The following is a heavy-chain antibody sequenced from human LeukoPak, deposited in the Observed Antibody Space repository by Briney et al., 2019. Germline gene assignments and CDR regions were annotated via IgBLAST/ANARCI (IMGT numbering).Heavy chain of an antibody. D-gene: IGHD5-18*01. CDR2: ISGSGGST. CDR1: GFTFSSYA. Sequence: PGASLRLSCAASGFTFSSYAMSWVRQAPGKGLEWVSAISGSGGSTYYADSVKGRFTISRDNSKNTLYLQMNSLRAEDTAVYYCAKDPRIQLWFVRASGSYYGMGVWGQGTTVTVSS. J-gene: IGHJ6*02. V-gene: IGHV3-23*01. CDR3: AKDPRIQLWFVRASGSYYGMGV.